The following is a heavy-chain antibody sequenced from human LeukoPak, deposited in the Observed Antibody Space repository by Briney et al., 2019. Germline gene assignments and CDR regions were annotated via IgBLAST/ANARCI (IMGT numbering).Heavy chain of an antibody. Sequence: ASVKVSCTASGYAFTGYYMHWVRPAPGQGLEWMGWINPNSGGTNYAQKFQGRVTMTRDTSISTAYMELSRLRSDDTAVYYCARGRGAVTPFDYWGQGTLVTVSS. J-gene: IGHJ4*02. V-gene: IGHV1-2*02. CDR2: INPNSGGT. CDR3: ARGRGAVTPFDY. D-gene: IGHD4-17*01. CDR1: GYAFTGYY.